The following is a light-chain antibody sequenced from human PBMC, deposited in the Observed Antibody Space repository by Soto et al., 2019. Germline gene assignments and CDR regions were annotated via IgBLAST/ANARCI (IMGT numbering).Light chain of an antibody. CDR1: QSVSSN. J-gene: IGKJ4*01. Sequence: EIVMTQCPATLSVSPGERATLSCRASQSVSSNLAWYQQKPGQAPRLLIYGASTRATGIPARFSGSGSGTEFTLTISSLQSEDFAVYYCQQYNNGLTFGGGTKVEIK. CDR3: QQYNNGLT. V-gene: IGKV3-15*01. CDR2: GAS.